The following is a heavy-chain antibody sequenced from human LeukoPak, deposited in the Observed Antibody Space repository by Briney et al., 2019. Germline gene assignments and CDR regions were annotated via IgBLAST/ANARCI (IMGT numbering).Heavy chain of an antibody. V-gene: IGHV3-33*01. CDR2: IWYGGSNK. J-gene: IGHJ4*02. D-gene: IGHD3-3*01. CDR3: ARDPGFGYFDY. Sequence: QPGRSLRLSCAASGFTFSSYGMHWVRQAPGKGLEWVAVIWYGGSNKYYADSVKGRFTISRDNSKNTLYLQMNSLRAEDTAVYYCARDPGFGYFDYWGQGTLVTVSS. CDR1: GFTFSSYG.